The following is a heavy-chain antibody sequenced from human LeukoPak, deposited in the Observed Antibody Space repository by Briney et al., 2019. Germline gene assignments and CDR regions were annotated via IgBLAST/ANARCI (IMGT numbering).Heavy chain of an antibody. Sequence: SGGSLRLSCAASGFTFSSYGMHWVRQAPGKGLEWVAVIWYDGSNKYYADSVKGRFTISRDNSKNTLYLQMNSLRAEDTAVYYCARGPSAYPKCFDYWGQGTLVTVSS. CDR2: IWYDGSNK. V-gene: IGHV3-33*08. D-gene: IGHD5-12*01. CDR1: GFTFSSYG. CDR3: ARGPSAYPKCFDY. J-gene: IGHJ4*02.